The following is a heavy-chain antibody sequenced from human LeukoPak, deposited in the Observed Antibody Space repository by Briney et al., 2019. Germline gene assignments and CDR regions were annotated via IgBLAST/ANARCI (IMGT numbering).Heavy chain of an antibody. CDR3: ARDIVVVPAAMAGWFDP. D-gene: IGHD2-2*01. CDR1: GGFISSYY. Sequence: PSETLSLTCTVSGGFISSYYWSWIRRPAGKGLEWIGRIYTSGSTNYNPSLKSRVTMSVDTSKNQFSLKLSSVTAADTAVYYCARDIVVVPAAMAGWFDPWGQGTLVTVSS. CDR2: IYTSGST. V-gene: IGHV4-4*07. J-gene: IGHJ5*02.